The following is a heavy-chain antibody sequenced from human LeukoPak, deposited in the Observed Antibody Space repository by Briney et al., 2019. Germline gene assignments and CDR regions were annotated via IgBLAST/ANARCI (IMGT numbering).Heavy chain of an antibody. CDR3: ARGFYGSGSQFDY. CDR2: MYYSGST. CDR1: GGSISSGDYY. J-gene: IGHJ4*02. D-gene: IGHD3-10*01. V-gene: IGHV4-30-4*01. Sequence: SETLSLTCTVSGGSISSGDYYWSWIRQPPGKGLEWIAYMYYSGSTYYNPSLKSRVTMSADTSKNQLSLKLSSVTAADTAVYYCARGFYGSGSQFDYWGQGTLVTASS.